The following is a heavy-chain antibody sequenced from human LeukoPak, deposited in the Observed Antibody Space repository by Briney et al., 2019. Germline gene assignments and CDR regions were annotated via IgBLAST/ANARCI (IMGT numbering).Heavy chain of an antibody. CDR3: TRGQAINPEY. Sequence: GASVTLSCTASGHTDSDYYIHWGRQAPGLGLEWMGWINLDTGAHYAETFQGRFTMTRDTSSSAAYLEMNRLRSEDTAVYYCTRGQAINPEYCGQGTL. V-gene: IGHV1-2*02. CDR1: GHTDSDYY. CDR2: INLDTGA. J-gene: IGHJ4*02.